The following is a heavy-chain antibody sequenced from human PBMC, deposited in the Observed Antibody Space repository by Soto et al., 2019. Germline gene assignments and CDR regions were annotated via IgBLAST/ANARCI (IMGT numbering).Heavy chain of an antibody. CDR3: ARDPGPGLEVLNKQYYYYGMDV. D-gene: IGHD1-26*01. V-gene: IGHV1-18*01. J-gene: IGHJ6*02. Sequence: ASVKVSCKASGYTFTSYGISWVRQAPGQGLEWTGWISAYNGNTNYAQKLQGGVTMTTDTSTSTAYMELRSLRSDDTAVYYCARDPGPGLEVLNKQYYYYGMDVWGQGTTVTVSS. CDR1: GYTFTSYG. CDR2: ISAYNGNT.